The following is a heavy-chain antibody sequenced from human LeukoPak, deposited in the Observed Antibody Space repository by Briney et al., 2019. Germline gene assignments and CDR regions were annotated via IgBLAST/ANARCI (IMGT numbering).Heavy chain of an antibody. CDR1: GGTFSSYA. V-gene: IGHV1-69*13. D-gene: IGHD3-10*01. CDR3: ARAEVRGVIITSWFDP. CDR2: IIPIFGTA. Sequence: SVKVSCKASGGTFSSYAISWVRQAPGQGLEWMGGIIPIFGTANCAQKFQGRVTITADESTSTAYMELSSLRSEDTAVYYCARAEVRGVIITSWFDPWGQGTLVTVSS. J-gene: IGHJ5*02.